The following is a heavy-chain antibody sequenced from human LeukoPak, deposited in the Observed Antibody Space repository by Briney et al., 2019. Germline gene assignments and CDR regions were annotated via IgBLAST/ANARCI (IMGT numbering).Heavy chain of an antibody. J-gene: IGHJ4*02. CDR2: IYYSGST. V-gene: IGHV4-59*01. CDR1: GGSISSYY. Sequence: KSSETLSLTCTVSGGSISSYYWSWIRQPPGKGLEWIGYIYYSGSTNYNPSLKSRVTISVDTSKNQFSLKPSSVTAADTAVYYCARSHYYDSWDYWGQGTLVTVSS. CDR3: ARSHYYDSWDY. D-gene: IGHD3-22*01.